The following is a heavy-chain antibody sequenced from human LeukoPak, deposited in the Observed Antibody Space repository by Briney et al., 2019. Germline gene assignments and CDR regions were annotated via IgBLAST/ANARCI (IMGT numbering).Heavy chain of an antibody. CDR3: ATNILVVTPFDY. V-gene: IGHV1-24*01. CDR1: GYTLTDLS. Sequence: ASVKVSCKVSGYTLTDLSMHWVRQAPGKGLEWMGGFDPEGGETIYAQKFQGRVTMTEDTSTDTAYMELSSLRSEDTAVYDCATNILVVTPFDYWGQGTLVTVSP. CDR2: FDPEGGET. J-gene: IGHJ4*02. D-gene: IGHD3-22*01.